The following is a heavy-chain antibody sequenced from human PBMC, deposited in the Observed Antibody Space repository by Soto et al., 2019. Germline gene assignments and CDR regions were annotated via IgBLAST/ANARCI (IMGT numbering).Heavy chain of an antibody. CDR1: GGSISSYY. CDR3: ARPHYYGSGSDALDI. Sequence: SETLSLTCTVSGGSISSYYWSWIRQPPGKGLEWIGYIYYSGSTNYNPSLKSRVTISVDTSKNQFSLKLSSVTAADTAVYYCARPHYYGSGSDALDIWGQGTMGTV. CDR2: IYYSGST. D-gene: IGHD3-10*01. J-gene: IGHJ3*02. V-gene: IGHV4-59*08.